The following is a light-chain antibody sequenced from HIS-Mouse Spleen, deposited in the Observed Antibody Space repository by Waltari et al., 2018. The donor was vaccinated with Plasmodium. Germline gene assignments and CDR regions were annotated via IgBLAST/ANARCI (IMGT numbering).Light chain of an antibody. Sequence: SYELTQPPSVSVSPGQTVSITCSGDKLGDKYACWYQQKPGQSPVLVIDQDSKRPSGIPERFSGSNSGNTATLTISGTQAMDEADYYCQAWDSSTVVFGGGTKLTVL. CDR2: QDS. CDR3: QAWDSSTVV. J-gene: IGLJ2*01. CDR1: KLGDKY. V-gene: IGLV3-1*01.